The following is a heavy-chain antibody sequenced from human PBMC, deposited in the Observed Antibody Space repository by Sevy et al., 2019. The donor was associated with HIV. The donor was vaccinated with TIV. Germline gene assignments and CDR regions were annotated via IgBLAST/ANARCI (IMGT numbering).Heavy chain of an antibody. CDR2: INHSGST. Sequence: SETLSLTCAVYGGSFSGYYWSWIRQPPGKGLEWVGEINHSGSTNYNPSLKSRVTISVDTSNNQFSLKLSSVTAADTAVYYCARHCSSSSCSLAFDIWGQGTMVTVSS. CDR1: GGSFSGYY. CDR3: ARHCSSSSCSLAFDI. J-gene: IGHJ3*02. V-gene: IGHV4-34*01. D-gene: IGHD2-2*01.